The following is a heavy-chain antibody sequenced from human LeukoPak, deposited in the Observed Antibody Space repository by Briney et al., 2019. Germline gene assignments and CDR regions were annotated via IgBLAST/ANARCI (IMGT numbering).Heavy chain of an antibody. V-gene: IGHV5-51*01. Sequence: GESLKISCKGSGYSFTSYWIGWVRQMPGKGLEWMGIIYPGDSDTRYSPSFQGQVTISADKSISTAYLQWSSLKASNTAMYYCARRIGYYDSSGPNFDYWGQGTLVTVSS. CDR3: ARRIGYYDSSGPNFDY. CDR1: GYSFTSYW. J-gene: IGHJ4*02. CDR2: IYPGDSDT. D-gene: IGHD3-22*01.